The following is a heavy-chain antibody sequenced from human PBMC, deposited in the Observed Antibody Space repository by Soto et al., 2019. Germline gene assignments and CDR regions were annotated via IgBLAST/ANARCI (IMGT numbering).Heavy chain of an antibody. CDR1: GGTFSSYA. D-gene: IGHD6-13*01. J-gene: IGHJ4*02. V-gene: IGHV1-69*13. CDR3: ARDSTGIAAPKTTGPHYFDY. Sequence: ASGKVSCKASGGTFSSYAISWVRQAPGQGLEWMGGIIPIFGTANYAQKFQGRVTITADESTSTAYMELSSLRSEDTAVYYCARDSTGIAAPKTTGPHYFDYWGQGTLVTVSS. CDR2: IIPIFGTA.